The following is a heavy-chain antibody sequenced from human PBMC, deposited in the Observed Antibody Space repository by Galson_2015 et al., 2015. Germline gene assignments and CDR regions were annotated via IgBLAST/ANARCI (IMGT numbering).Heavy chain of an antibody. CDR3: AKDLQMSR. J-gene: IGHJ4*02. Sequence: SLRLSCAASGFTFGSAAMTWVRQVPGKGLEWVSVVSASGTNTYYADSVKGRFTISRDNAKNTLYLQMNSLRAEDTAVYYCAKDLQMSRWGQGTLLTVSS. CDR1: GFTFGSAA. V-gene: IGHV3-23*01. CDR2: VSASGTNT. D-gene: IGHD5-24*01.